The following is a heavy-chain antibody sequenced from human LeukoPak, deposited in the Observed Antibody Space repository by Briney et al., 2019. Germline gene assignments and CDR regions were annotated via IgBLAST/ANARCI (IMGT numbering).Heavy chain of an antibody. CDR2: ISWDGGST. V-gene: IGHV3-43*01. CDR1: GFTFDDYT. CDR3: AKDIRGRGYSSSSLDY. J-gene: IGHJ4*02. Sequence: GGSLRLSCAASGFTFDDYTMHWVRQAPGKGLEWVSLISWDGGSTYYADSVKGRFTISRDNSKNSLYLQMNSLRTEDTALYYCAKDIRGRGYSSSSLDYWGQGTLVTVSS. D-gene: IGHD6-6*01.